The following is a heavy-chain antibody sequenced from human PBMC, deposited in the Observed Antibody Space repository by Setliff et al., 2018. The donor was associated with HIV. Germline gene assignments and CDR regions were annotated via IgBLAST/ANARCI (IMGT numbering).Heavy chain of an antibody. J-gene: IGHJ3*02. CDR3: ARPDNYYGSGSYHAFDI. CDR2: IYPRGSDT. CDR1: GYSFTSYW. D-gene: IGHD3-10*01. V-gene: IGHV5-51*01. Sequence: GESLKISCKGSGYSFTSYWIGWVRQMPGEGLEWMGIIYPRGSDTKYSPSFQGQVTISADRSITTAYLQWSSLKASDTAMYYCARPDNYYGSGSYHAFDIWGQGSMVTVSS.